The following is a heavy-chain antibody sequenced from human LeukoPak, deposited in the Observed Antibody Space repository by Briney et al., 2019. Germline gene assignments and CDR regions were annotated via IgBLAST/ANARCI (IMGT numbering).Heavy chain of an antibody. D-gene: IGHD5-18*01. CDR1: GYTFTSYA. J-gene: IGHJ4*02. CDR2: INAGNGNT. Sequence: ASVTVSFKASGYTFTSYAMHWVRQAPGQRLEWMGWINAGNGNTKYSQKFQGRVTITRDTSASTAYMELSSLRSEDTAVYYCASDRIQLWLPNFDYWGQGTLVTVSS. CDR3: ASDRIQLWLPNFDY. V-gene: IGHV1-3*01.